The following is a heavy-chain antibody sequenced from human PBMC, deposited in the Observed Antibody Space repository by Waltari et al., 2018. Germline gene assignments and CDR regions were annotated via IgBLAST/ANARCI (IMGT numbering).Heavy chain of an antibody. CDR3: ASFVDTAMPGAFDI. V-gene: IGHV4-39*01. CDR2: IYYSGST. Sequence: QLQLQESGPGLVKPSETLSLTCTVSGGSISSSSYYWGWIRQPPGKGLEWIGSIYYSGSTDYNPSLKRRVTISVDTSKNQFSLKLSSVTAADTAVYYCASFVDTAMPGAFDIWGQGTMVTVSS. CDR1: GGSISSSSYY. D-gene: IGHD5-18*01. J-gene: IGHJ3*02.